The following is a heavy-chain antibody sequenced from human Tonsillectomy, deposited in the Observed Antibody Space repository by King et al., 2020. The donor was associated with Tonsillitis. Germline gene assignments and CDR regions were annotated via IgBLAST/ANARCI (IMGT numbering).Heavy chain of an antibody. D-gene: IGHD3-16*01. V-gene: IGHV3-21*01. J-gene: IGHJ4*02. CDR3: ARDWGLEYYFGY. CDR1: GFTFSIYS. Sequence: VQLVESGGGLVKPGGSLRLSCAASGFTFSIYSMNWVRQAPGKGLEWVSSITSSSTYIYYADSVKGRFTISRDNAKNSLYLQMNSLRAEDTAVYYCARDWGLEYYFGYRGQGNLVTVSS. CDR2: ITSSSTYI.